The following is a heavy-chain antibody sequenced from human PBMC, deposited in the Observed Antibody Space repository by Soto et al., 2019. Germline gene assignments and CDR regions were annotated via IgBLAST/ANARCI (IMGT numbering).Heavy chain of an antibody. CDR2: IDPRDSYT. CDR1: GYTFTTFW. D-gene: IGHD2-2*01. Sequence: GESLKISCTGFGYTFTTFWISWVRQMPGRGLEWMGRIDPRDSYTNYSPSFQGHVTISGDKSISNVYLTWASLKASDTAMYYCARLYCSSSTCDRWFDPWGQGNLVTVSS. J-gene: IGHJ5*02. CDR3: ARLYCSSSTCDRWFDP. V-gene: IGHV5-10-1*01.